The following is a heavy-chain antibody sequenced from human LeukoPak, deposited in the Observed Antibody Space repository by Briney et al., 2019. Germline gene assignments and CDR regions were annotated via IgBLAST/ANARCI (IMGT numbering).Heavy chain of an antibody. CDR1: GFTFSSYA. J-gene: IGHJ4*02. CDR2: ISGSGGST. V-gene: IGHV3-23*01. CDR3: AKALGMAYYYDSSGYLLFDY. D-gene: IGHD3-22*01. Sequence: GGSLRLSCAASGFTFSSYAMSWVRQAPGKGLEWVSAISGSGGSTYYADSVKGRFTISRDNSKNTLYLQMNSLRAEDTAVYYCAKALGMAYYYDSSGYLLFDYWGQGTLVTVSS.